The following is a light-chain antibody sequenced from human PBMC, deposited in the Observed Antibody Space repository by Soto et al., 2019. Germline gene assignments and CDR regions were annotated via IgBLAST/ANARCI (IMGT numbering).Light chain of an antibody. CDR2: AAS. V-gene: IGKV1-6*01. CDR3: LQDYGYPRT. J-gene: IGKJ1*01. Sequence: AIQMTQSPSSLSASVGDRVTLTCRANQAIRYDLAWYQQKPGRVPKLLIYAASHLQSGVPSRFSGSGSGTDFTLTISSLQPEDFATYYCLQDYGYPRTFGQGTKVEI. CDR1: QAIRYD.